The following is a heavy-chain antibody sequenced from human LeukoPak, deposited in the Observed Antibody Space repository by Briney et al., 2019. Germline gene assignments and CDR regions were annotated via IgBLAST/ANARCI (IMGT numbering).Heavy chain of an antibody. D-gene: IGHD5-12*01. CDR3: ARDQISWVNGGHDYSFDY. Sequence: ASVKVSCKASVYTFTSYAMHWVRQAPGQRLEWMGWINAGNGKTKYSQKFQARVTITRDTSPSTAYMELSSLRSEDTAVYYCARDQISWVNGGHDYSFDYWGQGTLVTVSS. CDR2: INAGNGKT. CDR1: VYTFTSYA. V-gene: IGHV1-3*01. J-gene: IGHJ4*02.